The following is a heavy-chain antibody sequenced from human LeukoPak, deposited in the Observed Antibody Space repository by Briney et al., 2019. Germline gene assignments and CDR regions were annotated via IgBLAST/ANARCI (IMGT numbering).Heavy chain of an antibody. V-gene: IGHV1-2*02. D-gene: IGHD6-19*01. Sequence: ASVKVSCKASGYTFTGYYMHWVRQAPGQGLEWMGWINPNSGGTNYAQKFQGRVTMTRDTSISTAYMELSRLRSDDTAVYYCARDPSSGWRPHFDYWGQGTLVTVSS. CDR3: ARDPSSGWRPHFDY. J-gene: IGHJ4*02. CDR1: GYTFTGYY. CDR2: INPNSGGT.